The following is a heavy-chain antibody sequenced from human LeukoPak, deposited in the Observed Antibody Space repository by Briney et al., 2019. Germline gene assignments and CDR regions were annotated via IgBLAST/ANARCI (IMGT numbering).Heavy chain of an antibody. CDR3: ARTYIVATSNFDY. J-gene: IGHJ4*02. D-gene: IGHD5-12*01. CDR1: GDTFISYA. Sequence: SVTVPSKVSGDTFISYAISCVRQAPGQRLEWMGRIIPIFGIANYAQKFQGRATITADKSTSTAYMELSSLRSEDTAVYYCARTYIVATSNFDYWGQGTLVTVSS. CDR2: IIPIFGIA. V-gene: IGHV1-69*04.